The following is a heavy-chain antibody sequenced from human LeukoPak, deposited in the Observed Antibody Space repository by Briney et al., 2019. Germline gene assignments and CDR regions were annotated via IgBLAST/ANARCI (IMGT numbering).Heavy chain of an antibody. CDR1: GYTFTSYD. V-gene: IGHV1-8*01. CDR2: MNPNSGNT. Sequence: GASVKVSCKASGYTFTSYDINWVRQATGQGLEWMGWMNPNSGNTGYAQKFQGRVTMTRNTSISTAYMELSSLRSEDTAVYYCARGSRGSGYFEYFQHWGQGTLVTVSS. CDR3: ARGSRGSGYFEYFQH. D-gene: IGHD3-10*01. J-gene: IGHJ1*01.